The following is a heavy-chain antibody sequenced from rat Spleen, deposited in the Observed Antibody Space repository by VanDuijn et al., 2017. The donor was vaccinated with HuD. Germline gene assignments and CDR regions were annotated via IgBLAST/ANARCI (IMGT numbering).Heavy chain of an antibody. J-gene: IGHJ4*01. CDR1: GFTFSSFA. CDR3: ARLRRGVMDA. V-gene: IGHV5-25*01. D-gene: IGHD1-11*01. CDR2: ITSGGSNT. Sequence: EVQLVESGGGLVQPGRSLKLSCAASGFTFSSFAMAWVRQAPKKGLEWVATITSGGSNTYYPDSVKGRFTISRDNAKSTLYLQMDSLRSEDTATYYWARLRRGVMDAWGQGASVTVSS.